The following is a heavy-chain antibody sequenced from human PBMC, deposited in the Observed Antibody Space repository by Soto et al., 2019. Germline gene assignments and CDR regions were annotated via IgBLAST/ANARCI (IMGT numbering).Heavy chain of an antibody. Sequence: GGSLRLSCAASGFTFSSYAMRWVRRAPGKGLEWVSAISGSGGSTYYADSVKGRFTISRDNSKNTLYLQMNSLRAEDTAVYYCAKGEGIYSSSSPFEYYFDYGGQGTLVTVSS. CDR1: GFTFSSYA. D-gene: IGHD6-6*01. CDR2: ISGSGGST. J-gene: IGHJ4*02. V-gene: IGHV3-23*01. CDR3: AKGEGIYSSSSPFEYYFDY.